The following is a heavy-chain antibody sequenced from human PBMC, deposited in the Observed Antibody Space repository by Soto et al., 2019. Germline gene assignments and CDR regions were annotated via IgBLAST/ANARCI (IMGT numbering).Heavy chain of an antibody. CDR2: IYYGGST. V-gene: IGHV4-30-4*01. D-gene: IGHD6-6*01. Sequence: QVQLQESGPGLVKPSQTLSLTCTVSGGSISSGDYYWSWIRQPPGKGLEWIGYIYYGGSTYYNPSLRSRVTISVDTSKNKFSLKLSSVTAADTAVYYCARVGSSIATRPFDYWGQGTLVTVSS. CDR3: ARVGSSIATRPFDY. CDR1: GGSISSGDYY. J-gene: IGHJ4*02.